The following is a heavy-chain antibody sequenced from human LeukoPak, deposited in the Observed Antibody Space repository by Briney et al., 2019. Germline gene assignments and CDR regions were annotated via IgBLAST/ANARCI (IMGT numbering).Heavy chain of an antibody. CDR3: AREGRYCSSTSCYYYYYYYMDV. D-gene: IGHD2-2*01. CDR2: ISYDGSNK. Sequence: PGGSLRLSCAASGFTFSSYGMHWVRQAPGKGLEWVAVISYDGSNKYYADSVKGRFTISRDNSKNTLYLQMNSLRAEDTAVYYCAREGRYCSSTSCYYYYYYYMDVWGKGTTVTVSS. J-gene: IGHJ6*03. CDR1: GFTFSSYG. V-gene: IGHV3-30*03.